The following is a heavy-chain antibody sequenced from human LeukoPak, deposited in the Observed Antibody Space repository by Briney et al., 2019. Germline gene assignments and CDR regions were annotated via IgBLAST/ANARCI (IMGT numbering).Heavy chain of an antibody. D-gene: IGHD6-19*01. V-gene: IGHV3-23*01. Sequence: GGSLRLSCAASGFTFTNYAMSWVRQAPGKGLEWASAIVGGGASTFYAYSVKGRFTISRDNSKNTVFLQMNSLRAEDTAVYYCAKARLSTGWAYNDFWGPGTLVTVSS. CDR2: IVGGGAST. CDR3: AKARLSTGWAYNDF. J-gene: IGHJ4*02. CDR1: GFTFTNYA.